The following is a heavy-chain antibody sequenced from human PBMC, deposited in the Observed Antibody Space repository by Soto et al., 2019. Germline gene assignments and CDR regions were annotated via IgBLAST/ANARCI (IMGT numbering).Heavy chain of an antibody. CDR3: ARGNPAALWDD. CDR1: GGSFSGYY. V-gene: IGHV4-34*01. J-gene: IGHJ4*02. D-gene: IGHD2-2*01. Sequence: SATLTLTCAVYGGSFSGYYWSWIRRPPGKGLEWIGEINHSGSTNYNPSLKSRVTISVDTSKNQFSLKLSSVTAADTAGDYCARGNPAALWDDWGQGTLVTV. CDR2: INHSGST.